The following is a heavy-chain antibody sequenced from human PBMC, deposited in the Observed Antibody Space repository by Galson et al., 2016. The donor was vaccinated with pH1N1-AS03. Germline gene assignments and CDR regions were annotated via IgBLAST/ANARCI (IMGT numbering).Heavy chain of an antibody. CDR3: ARDLPSGFGSSNF. J-gene: IGHJ4*02. CDR2: VDPGDGER. D-gene: IGHD3-10*01. CDR1: GYTFTDLY. V-gene: IGHV1-69-2*01. Sequence: VKVSCKVSGYTFTDLYLHWLQQAPGKGLEWMGLVDPGDGERIYAERFQGRVTITADTSTGTAYMEFSALKSEDTAVYYCARDLPSGFGSSNFWGQGTLVTVSS.